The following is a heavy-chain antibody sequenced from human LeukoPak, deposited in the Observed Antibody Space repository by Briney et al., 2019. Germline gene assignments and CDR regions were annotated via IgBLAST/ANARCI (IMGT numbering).Heavy chain of an antibody. D-gene: IGHD4-23*01. V-gene: IGHV4-38-2*01. Sequence: SETLSLTCAVSGYSISSGYYWGWSRQPPGKGLEWIGSIYHSGSTYYNPSLKSRVTTSVDTSKNHFSLKLSSVTAADTAVYYCARHVLRGNSFHYFDYWGQGTLVTVSS. CDR1: GYSISSGYY. CDR3: ARHVLRGNSFHYFDY. J-gene: IGHJ4*02. CDR2: IYHSGST.